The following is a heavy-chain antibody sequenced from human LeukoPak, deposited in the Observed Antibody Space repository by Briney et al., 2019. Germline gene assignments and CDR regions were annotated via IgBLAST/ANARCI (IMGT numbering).Heavy chain of an antibody. V-gene: IGHV4-30-4*08. CDR2: IYYSGST. CDR3: ARHLVVVAATGRYYFDY. CDR1: GGSISSGDYY. Sequence: PSETLSLTCTVSGGSISSGDYYWSWIRQPPGQGLDWIVYIYYSGSTYSNPSLQSRITISVDTSNNPFPLMLSLITDGDAVEYFCARHLVVVAATGRYYFDYWGQGTLVTVSS. D-gene: IGHD2-15*01. J-gene: IGHJ4*02.